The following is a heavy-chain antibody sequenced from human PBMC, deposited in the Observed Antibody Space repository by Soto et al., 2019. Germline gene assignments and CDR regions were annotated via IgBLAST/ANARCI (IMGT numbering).Heavy chain of an antibody. V-gene: IGHV4-39*01. CDR2: IYYSCST. Sequence: QLQLQESGPGLVNPSETLSLTCTVSGGSISSSSYYWGWIRQPPGKGLEWIGSIYYSCSTYYNPSLKSRVTISVDTSKNQFSLKLSSVTAADTAVYYCARQRITIFGVVPMGFDPWGQGTLVTVSS. J-gene: IGHJ5*02. D-gene: IGHD3-3*01. CDR3: ARQRITIFGVVPMGFDP. CDR1: GGSISSSSYY.